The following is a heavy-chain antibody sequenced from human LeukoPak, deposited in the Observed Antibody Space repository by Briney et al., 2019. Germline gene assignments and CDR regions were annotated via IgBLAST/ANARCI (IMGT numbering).Heavy chain of an antibody. CDR3: ARGGGYSGYDLIDY. CDR1: GYTFTSYG. J-gene: IGHJ4*02. CDR2: ISAYNGNT. Sequence: ASVKVSCRASGYTFTSYGISWVRQAPGQGLEWMGWISAYNGNTNYAQKHQGRVTMTTDTSTSTAYMELRSLRSDDTPVYYCARGGGYSGYDLIDYWGQGTLVTVSS. D-gene: IGHD5-12*01. V-gene: IGHV1-18*01.